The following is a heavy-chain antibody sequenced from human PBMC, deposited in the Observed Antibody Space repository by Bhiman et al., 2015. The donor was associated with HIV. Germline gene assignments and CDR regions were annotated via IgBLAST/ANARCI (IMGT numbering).Heavy chain of an antibody. CDR3: ASVGSRPFAPYLDQYYFDY. V-gene: IGHV3-20*04. CDR2: ITWNGGSK. D-gene: IGHD3-10*01. CDR1: GFTFDDYG. Sequence: EVQLVESGGGLVKPGGSLRLSCAASGFTFDDYGMSWVRQAPGKGLEWVSGITWNGGSKDYADSVKGRFTISRDNAKNSLYLQMNSLRPEDTALYYCASVGSRPFAPYLDQYYFDYWGQGTLVTVSS. J-gene: IGHJ4*02.